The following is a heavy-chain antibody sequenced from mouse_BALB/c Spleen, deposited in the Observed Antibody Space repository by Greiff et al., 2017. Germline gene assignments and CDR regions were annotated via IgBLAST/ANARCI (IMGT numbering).Heavy chain of an antibody. CDR1: GFTFSSYT. Sequence: EVMLVESGGGLVQPGGSLKLSCAASGFTFSSYTMSWVRQTPEKRLEWVAYISNGGGSTYYPDTVKGRFTISRDNAKNTLYLQMSSLKSEDTAMYYCARPHYYGSSYWYFDVWGAGTTVTVSS. J-gene: IGHJ1*01. V-gene: IGHV5-12-2*01. D-gene: IGHD1-1*01. CDR2: ISNGGGST. CDR3: ARPHYYGSSYWYFDV.